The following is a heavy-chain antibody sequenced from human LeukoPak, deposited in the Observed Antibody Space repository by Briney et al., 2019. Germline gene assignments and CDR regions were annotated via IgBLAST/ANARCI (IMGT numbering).Heavy chain of an antibody. D-gene: IGHD3-22*01. J-gene: IGHJ3*02. Sequence: RASVKVSCKASGYTFTSYYMHWVRQAPGQGLEWMGIINPSGGSTSYAQKFQGRVTMTRDTSTSTVYMELSSLRSEDTAVYYCARVGDYYDSSGYLDGAFDIWGQGTMVTVSS. CDR1: GYTFTSYY. V-gene: IGHV1-46*01. CDR3: ARVGDYYDSSGYLDGAFDI. CDR2: INPSGGST.